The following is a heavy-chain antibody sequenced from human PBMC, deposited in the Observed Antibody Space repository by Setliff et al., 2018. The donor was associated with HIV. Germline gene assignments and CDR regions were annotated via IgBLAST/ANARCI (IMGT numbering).Heavy chain of an antibody. J-gene: IGHJ5*02. CDR3: ARKGNVGGWFDP. CDR1: GFTFSSYS. Sequence: QAGGSLRLSCAASGFTFSSYSLNWVRQAPGKGLEWVSYISSSSSTVFYADSVKGRFTISRDDAKNSLFLQMNSLRAEDTAVYYCARKGNVGGWFDPWGQGTLVTVSS. D-gene: IGHD3-16*01. V-gene: IGHV3-48*01. CDR2: ISSSSSTV.